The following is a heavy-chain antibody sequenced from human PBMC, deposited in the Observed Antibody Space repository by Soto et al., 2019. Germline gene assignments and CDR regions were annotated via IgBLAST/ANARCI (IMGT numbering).Heavy chain of an antibody. J-gene: IGHJ3*02. V-gene: IGHV3-11*06. CDR2: ISGSSAYK. CDR1: GSTLGAYS. D-gene: IGHD6-19*01. Sequence: QVQLVESGGGWVKPGGALRLSCEASGSTLGAYSMIGSLQVPGKGLEWVSYISGSSAYKNYADSMQGRFTVTRDNAHNSLYLQMNSLTIEDTAIYYCARDRGPGGIAVGAVDIWGQGTVVTVSS. CDR3: ARDRGPGGIAVGAVDI.